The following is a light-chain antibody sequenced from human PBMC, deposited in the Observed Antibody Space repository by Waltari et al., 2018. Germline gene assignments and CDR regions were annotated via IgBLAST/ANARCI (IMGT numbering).Light chain of an antibody. CDR1: SGHSSYI. CDR2: LEGSGSY. J-gene: IGLJ3*02. V-gene: IGLV4-60*03. Sequence: QPVLTQSSSASASLGSSVKLTCTLSSGHSSYIIAWHQQQPGKAPRYLMKLEGSGSYNTGSGVPDRFSGSSYGADRYLTISNLQSEDEADYYCETWDSNTWVFGGGTKLTVL. CDR3: ETWDSNTWV.